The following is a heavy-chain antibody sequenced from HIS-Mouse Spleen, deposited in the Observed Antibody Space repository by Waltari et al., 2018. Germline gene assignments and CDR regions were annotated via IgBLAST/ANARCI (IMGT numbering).Heavy chain of an antibody. CDR2: IYYSGGT. CDR3: AREIPYSSSWNDWYFDL. D-gene: IGHD6-13*01. CDR1: GGSISSSSYY. J-gene: IGHJ2*01. Sequence: QLQLQESGPGLVKPSETLSLTCTVSGGSISSSSYYWGWIRQPPGKGLEWIGSIYYSGGTYCNPSLKSRVTISVDTSKNQFSLKLSSVTAADTAVYYCAREIPYSSSWNDWYFDLWGRGTLVTVSS. V-gene: IGHV4-39*07.